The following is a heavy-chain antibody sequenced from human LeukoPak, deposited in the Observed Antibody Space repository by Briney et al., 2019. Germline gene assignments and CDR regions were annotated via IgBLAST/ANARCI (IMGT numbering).Heavy chain of an antibody. V-gene: IGHV3-23*01. CDR1: GFTVNSYD. J-gene: IGHJ1*01. CDR3: AKKVLPGSGNWYVHH. Sequence: GGSLRLSCAASGFTVNSYDMTWVRQTPGKGLEWLSGISGSGDRTYDADSVKGRFTISRDNSKNTLYLQMYSLRPEDTALYHCAKKVLPGSGNWYVHHWGQGTLVTVSS. D-gene: IGHD2-15*01. CDR2: ISGSGDRT.